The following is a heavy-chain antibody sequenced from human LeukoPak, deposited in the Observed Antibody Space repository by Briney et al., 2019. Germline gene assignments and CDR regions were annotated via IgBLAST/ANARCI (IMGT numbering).Heavy chain of an antibody. CDR3: ASGWFDP. CDR1: GYTFTSYG. Sequence: SCKASGYTFTSYGISWVRQAPGKGLEWVSAISGSGGSTYYADSVKGRFTISRDNSKNTLYLQMNSLRAEDTAVYYCASGWFDPWGQGTLVTVSS. J-gene: IGHJ5*02. V-gene: IGHV3-23*01. CDR2: ISGSGGST.